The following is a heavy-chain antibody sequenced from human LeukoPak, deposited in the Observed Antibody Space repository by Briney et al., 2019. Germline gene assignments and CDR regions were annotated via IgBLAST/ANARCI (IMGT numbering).Heavy chain of an antibody. V-gene: IGHV4-59*01. CDR1: GGSISSYY. CDR3: ARVPYYYGMDV. CDR2: IYYSGST. Sequence: SETLSLTCTVSGGSISSYYWSWIRQPPGKGLEWIGYIYYSGSTNYNPSLKSRVTISVDTSKNQFSLKLSSVTAADTAVYYCARVPYYYGMDVWGQGTAVTVSS. J-gene: IGHJ6*02.